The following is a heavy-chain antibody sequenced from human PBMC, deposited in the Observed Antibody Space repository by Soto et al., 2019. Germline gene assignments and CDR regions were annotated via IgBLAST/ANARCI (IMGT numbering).Heavy chain of an antibody. D-gene: IGHD2-8*01. CDR2: TYYRSKWYN. CDR1: GDSVSSSSVT. V-gene: IGHV6-1*01. Sequence: SQTLSLTCAISGDSVSSSSVTWNWIRQSPSRGLEWLGRTYYRSKWYNDYAESVKSRITINPDTSKNQFSLHLNSMTPEAPPVYYGVRLQGNGCLDFWGQGTLVTVSP. CDR3: VRLQGNGCLDF. J-gene: IGHJ4*02.